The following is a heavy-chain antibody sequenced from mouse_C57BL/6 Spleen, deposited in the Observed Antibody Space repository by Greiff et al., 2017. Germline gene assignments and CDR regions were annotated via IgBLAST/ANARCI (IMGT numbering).Heavy chain of an antibody. V-gene: IGHV5-6*01. CDR3: ARRYYGDYAMDY. J-gene: IGHJ4*01. CDR2: ISSGGSYT. CDR1: GFTFSSYG. Sequence: EVQGVESGGDLVKPGGSLKLSCAASGFTFSSYGMSWVRQTPDKRLEWVATISSGGSYTYYPDSVKGRFTISRDNAKKTLYLQMSSLKSEDAAMYYCARRYYGDYAMDYWGQGTSVTVSS. D-gene: IGHD1-1*01.